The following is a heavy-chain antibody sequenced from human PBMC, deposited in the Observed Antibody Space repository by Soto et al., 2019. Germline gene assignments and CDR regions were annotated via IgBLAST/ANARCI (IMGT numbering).Heavy chain of an antibody. CDR2: ISAYNGNT. CDR3: ASPRLSGYSSSWDNWFDP. Sequence: ASVKVSCKASGYTFTSYGISWVRQAPGQGLEWMGWISAYNGNTNYAQKLQGRVTMTTDTSTSTAYMELRSLRSDDTAVYYCASPRLSGYSSSWDNWFDPWGQGTLSPVSS. D-gene: IGHD6-13*01. V-gene: IGHV1-18*01. CDR1: GYTFTSYG. J-gene: IGHJ5*02.